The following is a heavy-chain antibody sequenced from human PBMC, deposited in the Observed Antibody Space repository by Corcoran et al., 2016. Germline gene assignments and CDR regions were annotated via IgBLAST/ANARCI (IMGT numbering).Heavy chain of an antibody. CDR3: AAGVVVTYY. D-gene: IGHD2-21*02. V-gene: IGHV3-15*01. Sequence: EVQLVESGGGLVKPGGSLRLSCAASGFTFSNAWMSWVRQAPGKGLEWVGRIKSKTDGGTTDYAAPVKGRFTISRDDSKNTLYLQMNSLKAEDTAGYDCAAGVVVTYYWGQGTLVTVSS. CDR2: IKSKTDGGTT. CDR1: GFTFSNAW. J-gene: IGHJ4*02.